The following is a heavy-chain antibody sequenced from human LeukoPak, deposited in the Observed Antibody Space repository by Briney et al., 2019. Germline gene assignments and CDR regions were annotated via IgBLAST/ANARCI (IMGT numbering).Heavy chain of an antibody. D-gene: IGHD3-22*01. CDR3: ARSYYDSSGYYYGANFDY. J-gene: IGHJ4*02. CDR1: GYTFTGYY. CDR2: INPNSGGT. V-gene: IGHV1-2*02. Sequence: ASVKVSCKASGYTFTGYYMHWVRQAPGQGLEWMGWINPNSGGTNYAQKFQGRVTMTRDTSISTAYMELSRLRSDDTAVYYCARSYYDSSGYYYGANFDYWGQGTLVTVSS.